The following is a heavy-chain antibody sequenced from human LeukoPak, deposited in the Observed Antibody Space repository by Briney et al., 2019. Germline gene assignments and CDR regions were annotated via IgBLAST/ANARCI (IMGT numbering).Heavy chain of an antibody. D-gene: IGHD3-10*01. V-gene: IGHV4-39*01. CDR1: GGSISSSSYY. Sequence: ASETLSLTCTVSGGSISSSSYYWGWIRQPPGKGLEWIGSIYYSGSTYYNPSLKSRVTISVDTSKNQFSLKLSSVTAADTAVYYCARHFVTMVRGVISTFDYWGQGTLVTVSS. J-gene: IGHJ4*02. CDR2: IYYSGST. CDR3: ARHFVTMVRGVISTFDY.